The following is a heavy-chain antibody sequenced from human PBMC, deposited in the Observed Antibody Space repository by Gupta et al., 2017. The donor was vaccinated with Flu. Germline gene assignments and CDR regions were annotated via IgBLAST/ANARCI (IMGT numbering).Heavy chain of an antibody. CDR1: GFTFSTYG. Sequence: QVQLVESGGGVVQPGRSLRLSCVASGFTFSTYGMHWVRQAPGKGLEWVAIISYDGSSKYYAESVKGRFTISRDNSKNTLYLQMNSLRADDTAFYYCVKDNRGIVVVTAIPFEYWGQGSLVTVSS. V-gene: IGHV3-30*18. CDR2: ISYDGSSK. D-gene: IGHD2-21*02. J-gene: IGHJ4*02. CDR3: VKDNRGIVVVTAIPFEY.